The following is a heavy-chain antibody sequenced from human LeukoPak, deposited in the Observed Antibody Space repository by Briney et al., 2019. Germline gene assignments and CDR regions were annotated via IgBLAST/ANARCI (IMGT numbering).Heavy chain of an antibody. CDR2: ISSSGSTI. V-gene: IGHV3-48*04. CDR1: GFTFSIYS. Sequence: PGGSLRLSCAASGFTFSIYSMSWVRQAPGKGLEWVSYISSSGSTIYYADSVKGRFTISRDNAKNSLYLQMNSLRAEDTAVYYCARTGHYYDSSGPYGYWGQGTLVTVSS. CDR3: ARTGHYYDSSGPYGY. J-gene: IGHJ4*02. D-gene: IGHD3-22*01.